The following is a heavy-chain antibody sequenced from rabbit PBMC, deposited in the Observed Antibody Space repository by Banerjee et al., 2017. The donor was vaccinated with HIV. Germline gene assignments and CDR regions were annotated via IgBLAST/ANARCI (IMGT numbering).Heavy chain of an antibody. J-gene: IGHJ4*01. Sequence: QEQLVESGGGLVQPEGSLTLTCTASGFSFSSYYMCWVRQAPGKGLELIACIYTGSSGYGYYASWVNGRFTISRSSSLNTVDLKMTSLTAADTATYFCARESNDYGYYFNLWGQGTLVTVS. D-gene: IGHD6-1*01. V-gene: IGHV1S47*01. CDR2: IYTGSSGYG. CDR3: ARESNDYGYYFNL. CDR1: GFSFSSYY.